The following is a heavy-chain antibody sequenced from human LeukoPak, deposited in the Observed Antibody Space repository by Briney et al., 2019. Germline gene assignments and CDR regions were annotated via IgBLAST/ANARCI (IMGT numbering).Heavy chain of an antibody. V-gene: IGHV1-2*02. CDR3: ARGALSSGWYDY. CDR2: INPNSGGT. Sequence: ASVKVSCKASGYTFTSYDINWVRQATGQGLEWMGWINPNSGGTNYAQKFQGRVTMTRDTSISTAYMELSRLRSDDTAVYYCARGALSSGWYDYWGQGTLVTVSS. J-gene: IGHJ4*02. CDR1: GYTFTSYD. D-gene: IGHD6-19*01.